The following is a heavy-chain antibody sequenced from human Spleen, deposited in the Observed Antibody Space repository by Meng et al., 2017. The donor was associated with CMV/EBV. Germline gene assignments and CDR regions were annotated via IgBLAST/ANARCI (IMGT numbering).Heavy chain of an antibody. V-gene: IGHV1-69*05. CDR2: IIPIFGTA. D-gene: IGHD3-3*01. CDR3: ARAPTNYDFWSGYYTGAKWFDP. J-gene: IGHJ5*02. Sequence: YAISWVRQAPGQGLEWMGGIIPIFGTANYAQKFQGRVTITTDESTSTAYMELSSLRSEDTAVYYCARAPTNYDFWSGYYTGAKWFDPWGQGTLVTVSS. CDR1: YA.